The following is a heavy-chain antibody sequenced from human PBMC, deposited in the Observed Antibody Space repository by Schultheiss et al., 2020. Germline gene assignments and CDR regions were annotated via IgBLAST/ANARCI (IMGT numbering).Heavy chain of an antibody. V-gene: IGHV3-21*01. Sequence: GESLKISCAASGFTFSSYSMNWVRQAPGKGLEWVSSISSSSSYIYYADSVKGRFTISRDNAKNSLYLQMNSLRAEDTAVYYCARDLVIAARRDWYFDLWGRGTLVTVSS. CDR3: ARDLVIAARRDWYFDL. D-gene: IGHD6-6*01. J-gene: IGHJ2*01. CDR1: GFTFSSYS. CDR2: ISSSSSYI.